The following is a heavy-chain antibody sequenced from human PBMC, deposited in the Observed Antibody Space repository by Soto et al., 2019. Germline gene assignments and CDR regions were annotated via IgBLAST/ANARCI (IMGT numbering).Heavy chain of an antibody. Sequence: PSETLSLTCTVSGGSISSGGYYWSWIRQHPGKGLEWIGYIYYSGSTYYNPSLKSRVTISVDTSKNQFSLKLSSVTAADTAVYYCAREAYYYGSGSYYHDAFDIWGQGTMVTVSS. CDR1: GGSISSGGYY. J-gene: IGHJ3*02. CDR3: AREAYYYGSGSYYHDAFDI. D-gene: IGHD3-10*01. V-gene: IGHV4-31*03. CDR2: IYYSGST.